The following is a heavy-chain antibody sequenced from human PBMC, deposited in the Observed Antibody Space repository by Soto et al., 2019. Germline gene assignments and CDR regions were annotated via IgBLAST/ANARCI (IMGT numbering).Heavy chain of an antibody. J-gene: IGHJ6*02. CDR2: MNAKSGDT. D-gene: IGHD3-16*01. CDR1: GYTFSDFD. V-gene: IGHV1-8*01. CDR3: ARGNPFNYAGFDV. Sequence: QAHLEQSGAELKRPGASVKVSCKASGYTFSDFDINWLRQASGQGPEWMGWMNAKSGDTFFAQRFQGKFNMTWDTSLSTAYMEVGSLTADDTAIYYCARGNPFNYAGFDVWGQGTTVAVSS.